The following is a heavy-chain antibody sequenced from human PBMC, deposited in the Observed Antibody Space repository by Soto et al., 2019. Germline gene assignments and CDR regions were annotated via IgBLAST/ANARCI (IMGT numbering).Heavy chain of an antibody. CDR2: VNPSGGHT. J-gene: IGHJ4*02. D-gene: IGHD2-21*02. CDR1: GDPFTDYY. CDR3: ARGGHVVVVTAALDY. Sequence: QVQLMQSGAEVKKPGASVKVYCKASGDPFTDYYIHWVRQATGQGLEWMGTVNPSGGHTTYAQHFLGRVTTTRDTSTSTLYMELTSLTSDDTAIYYCARGGHVVVVTAALDYWGQGTLVTASS. V-gene: IGHV1-46*01.